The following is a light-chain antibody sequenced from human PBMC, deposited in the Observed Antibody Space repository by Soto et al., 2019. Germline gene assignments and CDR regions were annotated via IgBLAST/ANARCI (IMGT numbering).Light chain of an antibody. V-gene: IGKV1-5*03. CDR3: QQYHSSPGT. Sequence: DIQMTQSPSTLSASVGDRVTITCRASQSINTWLAWYQQQPGTSPKLLIYKVSTLHSGVPSRFSGGGSGTDFTLTISSLQPDDFATYYCQQYHSSPGTFGPGTRLEIK. CDR1: QSINTW. J-gene: IGKJ3*01. CDR2: KVS.